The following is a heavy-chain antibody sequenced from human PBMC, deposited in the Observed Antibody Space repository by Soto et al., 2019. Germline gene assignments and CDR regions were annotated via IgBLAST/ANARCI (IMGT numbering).Heavy chain of an antibody. CDR3: ARSPATTVTTMNWFDP. D-gene: IGHD4-17*01. CDR2: IYYSGST. CDR1: GGSISSGGYY. V-gene: IGHV4-31*03. J-gene: IGHJ5*02. Sequence: SETLSLTCTVSGGSISSGGYYWSWIRQHPGKGLEWIGYIYYSGSTYYNPSLKSRVTISVDTSKNQFSLKLSSVTAADTAVYYFARSPATTVTTMNWFDPWGQGTLVTVSS.